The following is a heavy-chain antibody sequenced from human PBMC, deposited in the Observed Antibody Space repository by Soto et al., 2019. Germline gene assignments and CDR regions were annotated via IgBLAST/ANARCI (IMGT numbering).Heavy chain of an antibody. V-gene: IGHV3-30-3*01. D-gene: IGHD6-19*01. Sequence: QVQLEESGGGVVQPGRSLRLYCAASGFTFSRYAMHWVRQAPGKGLEWVAVISYDGSNKYYADSVKGRFTISRDNSKNTLYLQMNSLRAEDTAVYYCARVGSSGWYGGPIGEDYWGQGTLVTVSS. CDR1: GFTFSRYA. J-gene: IGHJ4*02. CDR2: ISYDGSNK. CDR3: ARVGSSGWYGGPIGEDY.